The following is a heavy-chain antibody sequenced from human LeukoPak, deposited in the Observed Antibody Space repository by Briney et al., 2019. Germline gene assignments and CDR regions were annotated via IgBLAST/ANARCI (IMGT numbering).Heavy chain of an antibody. Sequence: SETLSLTCTVSGGSISSTSYYWGWIRQPPGKGLEWIVSIYYSGSTYYNPSLNSRLTISVDTSNNQSSLKLSPVTAADTAVYYCARHAEVYSRSSHFDLWGQGTLVTVSS. J-gene: IGHJ5*02. CDR2: IYYSGST. CDR3: ARHAEVYSRSSHFDL. V-gene: IGHV4-39*01. CDR1: GGSISSTSYY. D-gene: IGHD6-6*01.